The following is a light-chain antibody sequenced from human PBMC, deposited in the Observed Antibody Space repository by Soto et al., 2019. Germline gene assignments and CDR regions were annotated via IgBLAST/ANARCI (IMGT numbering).Light chain of an antibody. V-gene: IGKV3D-20*02. CDR3: QQRSNWPPT. J-gene: IGKJ1*01. CDR2: GAS. CDR1: QSVSSSY. Sequence: EIVLTQSPGTLSLSPGERATLSCRASQSVSSSYLAWYQQKPGQAPRLLIYGASSRATGIPDRFSGSGSGTDFTLTISRLEPEDFAVYYCQQRSNWPPTFGQGNKVDIK.